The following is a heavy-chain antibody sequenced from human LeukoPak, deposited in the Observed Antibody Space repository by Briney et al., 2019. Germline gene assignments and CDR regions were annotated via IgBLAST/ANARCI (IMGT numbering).Heavy chain of an antibody. CDR1: GFTFSSYD. J-gene: IGHJ4*02. D-gene: IGHD1/OR15-1a*01. CDR3: ARGNNHDW. CDR2: IGTGGDT. V-gene: IGHV3-13*01. Sequence: PGGSLRLSCVTSGFTFSSYDMHWVRRPTGKSLEWVSGIGTGGDTYYPDSVKGRFTISRENAKKPLYLQMNSLKAGDTAVYYCARGNNHDWWGQGTLVTVSS.